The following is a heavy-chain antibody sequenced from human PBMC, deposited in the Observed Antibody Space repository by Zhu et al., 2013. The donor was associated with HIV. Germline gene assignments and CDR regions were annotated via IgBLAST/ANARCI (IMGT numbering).Heavy chain of an antibody. CDR2: MNPNSSNT. V-gene: IGHV1-8*01. CDR1: GHTFSNYD. J-gene: IGHJ5*02. CDR3: ARDDPKDSGSSA. Sequence: VQLVQSGAEVKKPGASVRVSCKTSGHTFSNYDINWVRQVPGQGLEWMGWMNPNSSNTAYAPKFKGRVTMTRNTSINTAYLDLTTLRSEDTAIYYCARDDPKDSGSSAWGQGTLVTVSS. D-gene: IGHD1-26*01.